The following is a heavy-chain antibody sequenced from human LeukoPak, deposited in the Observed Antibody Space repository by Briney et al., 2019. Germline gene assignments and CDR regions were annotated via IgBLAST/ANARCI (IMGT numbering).Heavy chain of an antibody. CDR3: ARDTRSGSYTTSLRAFDI. D-gene: IGHD1-26*01. CDR1: GGTFSSYA. V-gene: IGHV1-69*05. Sequence: SVKVSCRASGGTFSSYAISWVRQAPGQGLEWMGGIIPIFGTANYAQKFQGRVTITTDESTSTAYMELSSLRSEDTAVYYCARDTRSGSYTTSLRAFDIWGQGTMVTVSS. CDR2: IIPIFGTA. J-gene: IGHJ3*02.